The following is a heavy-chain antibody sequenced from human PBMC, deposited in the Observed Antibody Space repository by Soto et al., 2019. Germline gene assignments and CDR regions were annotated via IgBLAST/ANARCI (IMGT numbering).Heavy chain of an antibody. CDR3: AKHVRPRYYYDTPGYYRDY. CDR1: GFTFSNYD. D-gene: IGHD3-22*01. V-gene: IGHV3-30*18. Sequence: GGYLGLSWAASGFTFSNYDMHWVGQAPGKGLEWVALMSYDGGNKYYADSGKGRFTISRDNSKNTLYLQMNSLRAEDTAVYYCAKHVRPRYYYDTPGYYRDYWGQGTMVAVSS. CDR2: MSYDGGNK. J-gene: IGHJ4*02.